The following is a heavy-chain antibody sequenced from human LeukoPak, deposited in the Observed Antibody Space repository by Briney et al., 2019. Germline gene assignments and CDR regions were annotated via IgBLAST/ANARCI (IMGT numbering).Heavy chain of an antibody. CDR1: GFTFSSYG. V-gene: IGHV3-33*01. Sequence: GGSLRLSCAASGFTFSSYGMHWVRQAPGRGLEWVAVIWYDGSNKYYADSVKGRFTVSRDNSKNTLYLQMNSLRAEDTAVYYCAREDGDYSYYGMDVWGQGTTVTVSS. J-gene: IGHJ6*02. CDR2: IWYDGSNK. D-gene: IGHD4-17*01. CDR3: AREDGDYSYYGMDV.